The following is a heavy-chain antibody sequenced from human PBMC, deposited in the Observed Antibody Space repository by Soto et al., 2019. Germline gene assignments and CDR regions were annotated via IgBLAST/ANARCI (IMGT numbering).Heavy chain of an antibody. Sequence: QVQLQESGPGLVKPSETLSLSCTVSGGSISSYYWSWFRQSPGKRMEWIGYVHHSWGSSYNPSLQSRVAISLDTSKSQFSLKVTSVTATDTAGYYCARQGFGPLHGRVDVWGQGTTVTVSS. CDR3: ARQGFGPLHGRVDV. CDR2: VHHSWGS. V-gene: IGHV4-59*08. CDR1: GGSISSYY. D-gene: IGHD3-10*01. J-gene: IGHJ6*02.